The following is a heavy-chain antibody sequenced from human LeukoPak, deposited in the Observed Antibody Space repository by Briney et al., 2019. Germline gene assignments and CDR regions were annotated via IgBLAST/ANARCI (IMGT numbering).Heavy chain of an antibody. J-gene: IGHJ4*02. D-gene: IGHD3-22*01. CDR2: ISAYNGNT. CDR1: GYTFTSYG. CDR3: ARDGDYDSSGYPDY. Sequence: ASVKVSCKAPGYTFTSYGISWVRQAPGQGLEWMGWISAYNGNTNYAQKLQGRVTMTTDTSTSTAYMELRSLRSDDTAVYYCARDGDYDSSGYPDYWGQGTLVTVSS. V-gene: IGHV1-18*01.